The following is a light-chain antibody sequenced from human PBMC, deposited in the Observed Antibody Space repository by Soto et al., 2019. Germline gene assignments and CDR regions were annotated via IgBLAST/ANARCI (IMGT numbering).Light chain of an antibody. Sequence: DIPMTQSPSSLSASVGDRVTITCRASQSISSYLNWYQQKPGKAPELLIYAASSLQSGGPSRFSGSGSATYFPLTISSLQPEDFATYYRQQSYSTPTFGQGTKVEIK. CDR1: QSISSY. V-gene: IGKV1-39*01. J-gene: IGKJ1*01. CDR3: QQSYSTPT. CDR2: AAS.